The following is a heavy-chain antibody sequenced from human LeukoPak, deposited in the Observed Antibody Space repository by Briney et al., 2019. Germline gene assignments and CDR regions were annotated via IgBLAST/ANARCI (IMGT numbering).Heavy chain of an antibody. V-gene: IGHV3-48*03. J-gene: IGHJ6*02. CDR1: GFRDFTFSSYE. CDR2: ISSSGSTI. Sequence: GGSLRLSCAVSGFRDFTFSSYEMNWVRQAPGKWLELVSYISSSGSTIYYADSVKGRFTISRDNAKNSLYVQMNSLRAEDTAVYYCARGASNWNFDYYGMDVWGQGTTVTVSS. D-gene: IGHD1-1*01. CDR3: ARGASNWNFDYYGMDV.